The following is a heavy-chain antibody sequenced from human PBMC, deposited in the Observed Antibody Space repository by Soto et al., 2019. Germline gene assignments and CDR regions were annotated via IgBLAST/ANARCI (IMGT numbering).Heavy chain of an antibody. Sequence: GESLKISCKGSGYSFTSYWIGWVRQMPGKGLEWMGIIYPGDSDTRYSPSFQGQVTISADKSISTAYLQWSSLKASDTAMYYCARRVEGVAARPYCSGGSCYSQHFDYWGQGTLVTVSS. V-gene: IGHV5-51*01. D-gene: IGHD2-15*01. CDR3: ARRVEGVAARPYCSGGSCYSQHFDY. J-gene: IGHJ4*02. CDR2: IYPGDSDT. CDR1: GYSFTSYW.